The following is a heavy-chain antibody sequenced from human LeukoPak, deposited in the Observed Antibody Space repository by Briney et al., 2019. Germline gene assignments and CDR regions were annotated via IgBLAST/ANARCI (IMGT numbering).Heavy chain of an antibody. CDR2: ISISGGST. CDR3: ARVGYSGWYMDV. J-gene: IGHJ6*03. V-gene: IGHV3-23*01. CDR1: GFTFSSYA. Sequence: PGGSLRLSCAASGFTFSSYAMSWVRQAPGKGLEWVSTISISGGSTYYADSVKGRFTISRDNAKNSLYLQMNSLRAEDTAVYYCARVGYSGWYMDVWGKGTTVTVSS. D-gene: IGHD5-12*01.